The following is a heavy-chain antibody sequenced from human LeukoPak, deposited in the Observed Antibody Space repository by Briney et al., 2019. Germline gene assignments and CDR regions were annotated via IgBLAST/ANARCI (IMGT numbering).Heavy chain of an antibody. Sequence: GESLKISCKGSGYSFTSYWIGWVRQMPGKGLEWLGIINPGDSDTRYSPSFQGQVTISADKSISTAYLQWSSLKASDTAMYYCARAVNIVATIGWFDPWGQGTLVTVSS. CDR2: INPGDSDT. CDR1: GYSFTSYW. D-gene: IGHD5-12*01. J-gene: IGHJ5*02. CDR3: ARAVNIVATIGWFDP. V-gene: IGHV5-51*01.